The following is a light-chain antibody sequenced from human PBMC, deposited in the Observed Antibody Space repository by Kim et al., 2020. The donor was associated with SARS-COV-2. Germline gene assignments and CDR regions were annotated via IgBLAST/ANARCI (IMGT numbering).Light chain of an antibody. Sequence: DIQMTQSPSSVSASVGDRVTITCRASQAISNWLAWYQQKPGKAPKLLIYSASTLQGGVPSRFSGTKSGTDFILTISSLQPEDVATYFCQQAKTYPCTFGQGTKVDIK. J-gene: IGKJ1*01. CDR3: QQAKTYPCT. CDR2: SAS. CDR1: QAISNW. V-gene: IGKV1-12*01.